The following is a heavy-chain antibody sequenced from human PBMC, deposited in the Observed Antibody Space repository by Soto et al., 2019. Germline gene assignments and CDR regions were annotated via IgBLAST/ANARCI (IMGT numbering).Heavy chain of an antibody. CDR2: IRSKSNSYAT. Sequence: GESLRLSCAASGFTFSGSAMHWVRQASGKGLEWVGRIRSKSNSYATAYAASVKGRFTISRDDSKNTAYLQMISLKTEDTAVYYCTRSVTGTIAHFDYWGQGTLVTVSS. CDR3: TRSVTGTIAHFDY. CDR1: GFTFSGSA. J-gene: IGHJ4*02. V-gene: IGHV3-73*01. D-gene: IGHD1-7*01.